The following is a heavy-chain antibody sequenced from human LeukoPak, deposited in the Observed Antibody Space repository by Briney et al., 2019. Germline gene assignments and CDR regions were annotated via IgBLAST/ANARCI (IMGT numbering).Heavy chain of an antibody. CDR1: GGTFSSYA. J-gene: IGHJ3*02. Sequence: SVKVSCKASGGTFSSYAISWVRQAPGQGLDWMGGIIPIFGIANYAQKFQGRVTITTDESTSTAYMELSSLRSEDTAVYYCARDVAGINAFDIWGQGTMVTVSS. V-gene: IGHV1-69*05. CDR3: ARDVAGINAFDI. D-gene: IGHD3-22*01. CDR2: IIPIFGIA.